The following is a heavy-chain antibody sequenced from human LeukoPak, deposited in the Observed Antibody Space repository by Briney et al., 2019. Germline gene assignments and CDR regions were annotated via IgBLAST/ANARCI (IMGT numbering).Heavy chain of an antibody. CDR3: ARDQTLYYDSSGYYYRYCGMDV. J-gene: IGHJ6*02. D-gene: IGHD3-22*01. CDR1: GFTFSSYE. V-gene: IGHV3-48*03. CDR2: ISSSGSTI. Sequence: PGGSLRLSCAASGFTFSSYEMNWVRQAPGEGLEWVSYISSSGSTIYYADSVKGRFTISRDNAKNSLYLQMNSLRAEDTAVYYCARDQTLYYDSSGYYYRYCGMDVWGQGTTVTVSS.